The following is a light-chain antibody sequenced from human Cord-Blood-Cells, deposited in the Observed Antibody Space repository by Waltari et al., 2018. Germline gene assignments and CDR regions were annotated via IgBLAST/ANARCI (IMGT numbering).Light chain of an antibody. CDR3: QQRSNWPLT. Sequence: EIVLTQSQATLSLSPGERATLSCRASQSVRSYLAWYQQKPGQAPRLLIYDASNRATGIPARFSGSGSGTDFTLTISSLEPEDLAVYYCQQRSNWPLTFGGWTKVEIK. CDR2: DAS. CDR1: QSVRSY. V-gene: IGKV3-11*01. J-gene: IGKJ4*01.